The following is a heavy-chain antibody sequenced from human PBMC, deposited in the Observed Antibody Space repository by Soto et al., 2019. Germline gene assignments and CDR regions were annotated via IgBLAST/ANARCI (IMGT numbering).Heavy chain of an antibody. J-gene: IGHJ4*02. Sequence: EVQLVESGGGLVQPGGSLRLSCAASGFTFSSYAMHWVRQAPGKGLEYVSAISSNGGSTHYANSVKGRFTISRDNSKNTLYLKMGSLTAEDMAVYYCARMNPIAAAFDYWGQGTLVTVSS. CDR2: ISSNGGST. CDR3: ARMNPIAAAFDY. CDR1: GFTFSSYA. D-gene: IGHD6-13*01. V-gene: IGHV3-64*01.